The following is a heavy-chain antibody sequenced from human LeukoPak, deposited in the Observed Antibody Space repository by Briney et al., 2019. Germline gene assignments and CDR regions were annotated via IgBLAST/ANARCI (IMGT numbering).Heavy chain of an antibody. V-gene: IGHV4-4*09. CDR1: GGSISGNY. D-gene: IGHD1-26*01. CDR2: IHSSGYT. J-gene: IGHJ5*02. Sequence: SETLSLTCTVSGGSISGNYWSWIRQPPGQGLEWIAYIHSSGYTNYNPSLKSRVTISVDTSNNQFSLKVTSVTAADTAMYYCTKRQGPASGSYDYFDPWGQGALVTVSS. CDR3: TKRQGPASGSYDYFDP.